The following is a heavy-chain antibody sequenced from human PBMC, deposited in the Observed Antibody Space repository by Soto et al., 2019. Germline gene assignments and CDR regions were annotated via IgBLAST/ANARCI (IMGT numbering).Heavy chain of an antibody. CDR2: IIPILGIA. CDR1: GGTFSSYT. V-gene: IGHV1-69*08. CDR3: AGDRYCSSTSCSDYYYYYGMDV. J-gene: IGHJ6*02. D-gene: IGHD2-2*01. Sequence: QVQLVQSGAEVKKPGSSVKVSCKASGGTFSSYTISWVRQAPGQGLEWMGRIIPILGIANYAQKFQGRVTITADKSTSAAYMELGSLRSEDTAVYYCAGDRYCSSTSCSDYYYYYGMDVWGQGTTVTVSS.